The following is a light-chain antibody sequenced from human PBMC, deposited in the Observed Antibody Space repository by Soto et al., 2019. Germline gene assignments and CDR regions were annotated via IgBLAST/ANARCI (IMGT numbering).Light chain of an antibody. CDR3: MQALQTPLT. CDR2: FGS. Sequence: DIVMTQSPLSLPVTPGEPASISCRSSQSLLHTNGYNYFDWYLQKPGQSPQLLIYFGSTRASGVSDRVSGSGSGTDFTLQISRVEAEDVGVYYCMQALQTPLTFGGGTRGASK. J-gene: IGKJ4*01. CDR1: QSLLHTNGYNY. V-gene: IGKV2-28*01.